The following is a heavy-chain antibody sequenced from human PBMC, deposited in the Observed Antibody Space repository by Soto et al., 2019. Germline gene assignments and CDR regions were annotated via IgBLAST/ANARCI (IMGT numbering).Heavy chain of an antibody. CDR3: ASGGSSLNFDS. Sequence: EVQLVESGGGLVQPGGYLRLSCEASGFTFRSYWMQWVRQAPGKGLVWVSWINSDGSSTSYADSVKGRFTISRDNAKNTLYLQMNSLRAEDTAVYYCASGGSSLNFDSWGQGTLVTVSS. D-gene: IGHD6-6*01. J-gene: IGHJ4*02. CDR1: GFTFRSYW. CDR2: INSDGSST. V-gene: IGHV3-74*01.